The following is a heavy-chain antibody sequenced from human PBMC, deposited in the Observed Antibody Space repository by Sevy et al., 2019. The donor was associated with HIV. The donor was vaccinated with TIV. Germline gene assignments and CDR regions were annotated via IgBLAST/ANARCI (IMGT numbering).Heavy chain of an antibody. J-gene: IGHJ4*02. CDR2: IKSKTDGGTS. Sequence: GESLKISCAASGFTFSNAWMSWVRQAPGKGLEWVGRIKSKTDGGTSDNAAPVKGRFTISRDDSKNTLYLQMNSLKTEDTAVYYCTTDVGGYYYDSSGYYYLDYWGQGTLVTVSS. D-gene: IGHD3-22*01. V-gene: IGHV3-15*01. CDR1: GFTFSNAW. CDR3: TTDVGGYYYDSSGYYYLDY.